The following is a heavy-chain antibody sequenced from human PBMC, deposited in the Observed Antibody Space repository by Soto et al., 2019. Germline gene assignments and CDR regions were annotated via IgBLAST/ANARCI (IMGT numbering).Heavy chain of an antibody. CDR2: INHSGST. J-gene: IGHJ5*02. V-gene: IGHV4-34*01. D-gene: IGHD2-2*01. CDR3: ATYCSSTSCHGNWFDP. Sequence: SETLSLTCAVYGGSFSGYYWIWLRQPPGKGLEWIGEINHSGSTNYNPSLKSRVTISVDTSKNQFSLKLSSVTAADTAVYYCATYCSSTSCHGNWFDPWGQGTLVTVSS. CDR1: GGSFSGYY.